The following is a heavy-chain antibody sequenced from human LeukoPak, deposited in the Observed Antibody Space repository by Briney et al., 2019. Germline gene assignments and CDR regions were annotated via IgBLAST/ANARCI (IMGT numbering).Heavy chain of an antibody. V-gene: IGHV4-30-4*01. D-gene: IGHD6-19*01. CDR1: GGSISSGDYY. Sequence: PSQTLSLTCTVSGGSISSGDYYWSWIRQPLGKGLEWIGYIYYSGSTYYNPSLKSRVTISVDTSKNQFSLKLSSVTAADTAVYYCARGSYSSGWAGDYWGQGTLVTVSS. CDR2: IYYSGST. CDR3: ARGSYSSGWAGDY. J-gene: IGHJ4*02.